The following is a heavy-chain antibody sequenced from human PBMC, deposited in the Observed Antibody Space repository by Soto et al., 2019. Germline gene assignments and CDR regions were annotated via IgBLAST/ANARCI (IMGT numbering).Heavy chain of an antibody. J-gene: IGHJ6*02. Sequence: GESLKISCKGSGYSFTSYWIGWVSQMPGKGLEWMGIIYPGDSDTRYSPSFQGQVTISADKSISTAYLQWSSLKASDTAMYYCARPSQVAGTDYYYGMGVWGQGTTVTVSS. CDR3: ARPSQVAGTDYYYGMGV. CDR1: GYSFTSYW. V-gene: IGHV5-51*01. D-gene: IGHD6-19*01. CDR2: IYPGDSDT.